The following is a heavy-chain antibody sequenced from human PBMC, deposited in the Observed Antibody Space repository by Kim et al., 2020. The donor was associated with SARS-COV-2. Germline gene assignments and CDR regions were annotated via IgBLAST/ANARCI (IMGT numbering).Heavy chain of an antibody. J-gene: IGHJ2*01. D-gene: IGHD1-26*01. V-gene: IGHV3-11*06. CDR3: ARDPSSGSYPDWYFDL. Sequence: SVKGRFTIARDNAKNSLYLQMNSLRAEDTAVYYCARDPSSGSYPDWYFDLWGRGTLVTVSS.